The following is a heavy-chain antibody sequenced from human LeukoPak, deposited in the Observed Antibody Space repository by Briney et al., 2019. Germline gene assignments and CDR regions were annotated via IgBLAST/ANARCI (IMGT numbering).Heavy chain of an antibody. CDR1: GGTFSSYA. CDR2: IIPIFGTA. V-gene: IGHV1-69*05. J-gene: IGHJ4*02. D-gene: IGHD3-22*01. CDR3: ARGSDDSSGYYQNLDY. Sequence: SVKVSCKASGGTFSSYAISCVRQAPGQGLEWMGGIIPIFGTANYAQKFQGRVTITTDESTGTAYMELSSLRSEDTAVYYCARGSDDSSGYYQNLDYWGQGTLVTVSS.